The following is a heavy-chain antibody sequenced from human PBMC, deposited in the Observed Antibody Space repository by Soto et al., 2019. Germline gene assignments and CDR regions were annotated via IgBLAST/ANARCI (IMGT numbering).Heavy chain of an antibody. V-gene: IGHV3-30*18. CDR3: AKDRPFDY. CDR1: GFTFSSYG. J-gene: IGHJ4*02. CDR2: ISYDGSNK. Sequence: GGSLRLSCAASGFTFSSYGMHWVRQAPGKGLEWVAVISYDGSNKYYADSVKGRFTISRDNSKNTLYLQMNSLRAEDTAVYYCAKDRPFDYWGQGTLVTVSS.